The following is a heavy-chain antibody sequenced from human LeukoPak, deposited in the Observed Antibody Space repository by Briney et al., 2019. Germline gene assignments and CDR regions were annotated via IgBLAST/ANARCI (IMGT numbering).Heavy chain of an antibody. CDR1: GYTFTSYY. D-gene: IGHD3-10*01. CDR2: INPSGGST. Sequence: ASVKVSCKASGYTFTSYYMHWVRQAPGQGLEWMGIINPSGGSTSYAQKSQGRATMTRDTSTSTVYMELSSLRSEDTAVYYCALMVRGVITGDLDYWGQGTLVTVSS. J-gene: IGHJ4*02. V-gene: IGHV1-46*01. CDR3: ALMVRGVITGDLDY.